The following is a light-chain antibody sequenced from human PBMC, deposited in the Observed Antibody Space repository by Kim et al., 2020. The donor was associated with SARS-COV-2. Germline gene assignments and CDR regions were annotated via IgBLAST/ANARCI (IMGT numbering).Light chain of an antibody. V-gene: IGLV3-9*01. CDR2: RDR. CDR3: QVWDSSTWV. CDR1: NIGSKN. J-gene: IGLJ3*02. Sequence: SYELTQPLSVSVALGQTARIPCGGNNIGSKNVHWYQQKPGQAPVLVIYRDRYRPSGISERFSGSNSGNTATLTISRAQAGDEADYYCQVWDSSTWVLGGGTKVTVL.